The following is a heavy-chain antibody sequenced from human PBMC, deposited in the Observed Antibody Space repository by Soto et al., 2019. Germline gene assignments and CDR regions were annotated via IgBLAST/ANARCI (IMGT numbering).Heavy chain of an antibody. CDR2: ISYDGSST. CDR1: RFSFRAHG. V-gene: IGHV3-30*18. J-gene: IGHJ4*02. CDR3: AKDHRNGGSRVDY. D-gene: IGHD2-15*01. Sequence: QVQLVESGGGVVQPGRSLRLSCAASRFSFRAHGMHWVRQAPGKGLEWVAGISYDGSSTYYADSVKGRFTISRDNSNNALYLQMSNLRPEDTAVYFCAKDHRNGGSRVDYWGQGTLVTVSS.